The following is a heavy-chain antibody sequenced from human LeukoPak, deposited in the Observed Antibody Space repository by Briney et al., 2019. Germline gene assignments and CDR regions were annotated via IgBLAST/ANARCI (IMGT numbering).Heavy chain of an antibody. CDR2: IYTSWST. CDR1: GGSISSYY. Sequence: PSETLSLTCTVSGGSISSYYWSWIRQPPGKGLEWIGYIYTSWSTNYNPSLKSRVTISVDTSKNQFSLKLSSVTAADTAVYYCARLSSSDISSFDYWGQGTLVTVSS. CDR3: ARLSSSDISSFDY. J-gene: IGHJ4*02. D-gene: IGHD3-3*02. V-gene: IGHV4-4*09.